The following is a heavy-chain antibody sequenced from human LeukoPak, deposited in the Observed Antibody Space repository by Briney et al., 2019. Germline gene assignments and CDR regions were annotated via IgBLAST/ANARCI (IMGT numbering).Heavy chain of an antibody. CDR2: INGSGGST. D-gene: IGHD3-22*01. CDR1: GFTFSSYA. V-gene: IGHV3-23*01. CDR3: AKDHYYDSSGYYYGFDY. Sequence: GGSLRLSCAASGFTFSSYAMSWVRQAPGKGLEWVSGINGSGGSTYYADSVKGRFTISRDNSKNTLYLQMNSLRAEDTAVFYCAKDHYYDSSGYYYGFDYWGQGTLVTVSS. J-gene: IGHJ4*02.